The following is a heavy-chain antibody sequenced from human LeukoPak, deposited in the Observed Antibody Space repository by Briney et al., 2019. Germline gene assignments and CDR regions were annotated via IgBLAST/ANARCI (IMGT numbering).Heavy chain of an antibody. CDR3: ASLHAGFCSGGACYQFDP. J-gene: IGHJ5*02. CDR1: GGSIITSDYF. CDR2: IYYAGST. D-gene: IGHD2-15*01. Sequence: PSETLSLTCTVSGGSIITSDYFWAWIRQPPGKGLEWIGSIYYAGSTYYNPSLKSRVTMSVDTSKNHFSLNLNSVTAADTAVYYCASLHAGFCSGGACYQFDPWGQGTLVTVSS. V-gene: IGHV4-39*02.